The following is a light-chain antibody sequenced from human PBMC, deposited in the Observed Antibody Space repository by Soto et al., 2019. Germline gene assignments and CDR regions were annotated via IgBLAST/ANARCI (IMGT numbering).Light chain of an antibody. V-gene: IGKV3D-15*01. Sequence: EIVMTQSPATLSVSPGERATLSCRASQSVSRNLAWYQQKPVQPPMLLIYGASTRATDIPARFSGSGSGTEFTLTISSLQSEDFAIYNCKQYDNWPQTFGQGTKVDIK. CDR1: QSVSRN. J-gene: IGKJ1*01. CDR3: KQYDNWPQT. CDR2: GAS.